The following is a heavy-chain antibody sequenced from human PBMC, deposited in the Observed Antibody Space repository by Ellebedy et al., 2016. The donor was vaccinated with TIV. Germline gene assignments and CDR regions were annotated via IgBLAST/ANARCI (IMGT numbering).Heavy chain of an antibody. CDR3: TKDRGYYYGIFDS. CDR1: GFIFSNFG. V-gene: IGHV3-30*02. Sequence: GESLKISCAASGFIFSNFGMHWVRQAPGKGLEWVAFVRYDGSTKYYADSVKGRFTISRDNSESTMDLQMDTLRAEDTAAYYCTKDRGYYYGIFDSWGQGTMVTVSS. J-gene: IGHJ4*02. D-gene: IGHD3-10*01. CDR2: VRYDGSTK.